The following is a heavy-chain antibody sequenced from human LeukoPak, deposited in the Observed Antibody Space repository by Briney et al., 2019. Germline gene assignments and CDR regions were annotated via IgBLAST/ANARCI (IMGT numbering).Heavy chain of an antibody. CDR2: ISSSSSYT. J-gene: IGHJ4*02. V-gene: IGHV3-11*06. D-gene: IGHD2-15*01. CDR1: GFTFSDYY. Sequence: GGSLRLSCAASGFTFSDYYMSWIRQAPGKGLEWVSYISSSSSYTNYADSVKGRFTISRDNAKNTLFLQMNSLRAEDTAVYYCAKAPHRVLNLGYCSGGNCWVDYWGQGTLVTVSS. CDR3: AKAPHRVLNLGYCSGGNCWVDY.